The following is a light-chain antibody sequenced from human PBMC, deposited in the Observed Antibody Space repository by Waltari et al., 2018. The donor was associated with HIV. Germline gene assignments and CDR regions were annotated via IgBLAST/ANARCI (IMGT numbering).Light chain of an antibody. CDR3: QQYNNWPPRYT. CDR2: GAS. Sequence: EIAMTQSRPTLSLSPGERATLSCRASQRVSSNLAWYQQKTGQAPRLLIYGASTRATGIPARFSGSGSGTEFTLTICSLQSEDFAVYYCQQYNNWPPRYTFGQGTKLEIK. CDR1: QRVSSN. V-gene: IGKV3-15*01. J-gene: IGKJ2*01.